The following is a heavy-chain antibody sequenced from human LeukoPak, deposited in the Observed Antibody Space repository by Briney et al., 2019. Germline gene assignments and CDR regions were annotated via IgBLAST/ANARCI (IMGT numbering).Heavy chain of an antibody. V-gene: IGHV3-30-3*01. D-gene: IGHD2-2*01. J-gene: IGHJ6*02. Sequence: GGSLRLSCAASGFTFSRYDMPWVRQAPGKGLEWVAVISYDGSNKYYADSVKGRFTISRDNSKNTLYLQMNSLRAEDTAVYYCARDGRYCSSTSCYYYGMDVWGQGTTVTVSS. CDR3: ARDGRYCSSTSCYYYGMDV. CDR1: GFTFSRYD. CDR2: ISYDGSNK.